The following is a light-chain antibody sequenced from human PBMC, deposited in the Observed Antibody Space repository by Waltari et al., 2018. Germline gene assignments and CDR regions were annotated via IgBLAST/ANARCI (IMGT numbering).Light chain of an antibody. CDR3: QQYNNWPGLT. V-gene: IGKV3-15*01. CDR1: QSVSIH. J-gene: IGKJ4*01. Sequence: IVLTQSPATLSVSPVERATLACRASQSVSIHLAWYQQKPGHAPRLLNYGASTRATGIPARFSGSGSGTEFTLTISSLQSEDFAVYYCQQYNNWPGLTFGGGTKVEI. CDR2: GAS.